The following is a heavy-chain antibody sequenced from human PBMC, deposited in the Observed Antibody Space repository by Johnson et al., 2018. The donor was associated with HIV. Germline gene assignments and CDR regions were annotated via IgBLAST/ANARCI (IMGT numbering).Heavy chain of an antibody. D-gene: IGHD6-13*01. V-gene: IGHV3-30*03. CDR1: GFTFSSYD. CDR3: ASGWGIAASDAFDI. Sequence: QVQLVESGGGVVQPGRSLRLSCVGSGFTFSSYDMHWVRQAPGKGMDWVALISYDGSNKYYADSVKGRFNISRDNSKNALYLQMSSLRAEDTAVYYCASGWGIAASDAFDIWGQGTMVTVSS. J-gene: IGHJ3*02. CDR2: ISYDGSNK.